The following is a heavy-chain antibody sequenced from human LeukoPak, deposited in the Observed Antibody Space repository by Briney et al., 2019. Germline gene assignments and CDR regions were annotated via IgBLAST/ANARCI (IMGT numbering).Heavy chain of an antibody. CDR3: ARQVGPDY. V-gene: IGHV3-30*02. CDR2: TRYDGSNK. CDR1: GFTFSSYG. D-gene: IGHD1-26*01. Sequence: GGSLRLSCAASGFTFSSYGMYWVRQAPGKGLEWVAFTRYDGSNKYYADSVKGRFTISRDNSKNTVFLQMNSLRPEDTAVYYCARQVGPDYWGQGTLVTVSS. J-gene: IGHJ4*02.